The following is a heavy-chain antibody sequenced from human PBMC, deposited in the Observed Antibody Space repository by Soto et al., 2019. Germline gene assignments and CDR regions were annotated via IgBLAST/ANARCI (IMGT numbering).Heavy chain of an antibody. CDR2: ISGSGGTT. V-gene: IGHV3-23*01. D-gene: IGHD5-18*01. CDR1: GFTVSTNY. CDR3: AKSVDTALDPFDY. Sequence: GGSLRLSCAASGFTVSTNYMSWVRQAPGKGLEWVSGISGSGGTTYYADSVKGRFTISRDNSKNTLYLQTNSLRVEDTAIYYCAKSVDTALDPFDYWGQGTLVTVSS. J-gene: IGHJ4*02.